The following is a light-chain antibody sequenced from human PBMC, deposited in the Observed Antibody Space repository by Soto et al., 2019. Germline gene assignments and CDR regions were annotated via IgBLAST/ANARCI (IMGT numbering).Light chain of an antibody. Sequence: QSVLTHPASVSGSPGQSITISCTGTISDVGGYDSVCWYQQHPGKAPKVMIYGVTNRPSGVSDRFSGSKSGNTASLTISGLQAEDEADYYCSSFTSSITYVFGTGTKVTVL. CDR2: GVT. CDR3: SSFTSSITYV. J-gene: IGLJ1*01. V-gene: IGLV2-14*01. CDR1: ISDVGGYDS.